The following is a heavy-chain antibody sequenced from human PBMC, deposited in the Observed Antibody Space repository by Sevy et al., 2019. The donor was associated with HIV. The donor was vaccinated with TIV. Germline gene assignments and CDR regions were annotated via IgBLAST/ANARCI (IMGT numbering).Heavy chain of an antibody. CDR1: GFTFSSYW. J-gene: IGHJ4*02. CDR3: AGEAGTYYYGSGSYYNDGADY. V-gene: IGHV3-7*01. D-gene: IGHD3-10*01. Sequence: GGSLRLSCAASGFTFSSYWMSWVRQAPGKGLEWVANIKQDGSEKYYVDSVKGRFTISRDNAKNSLYLQMNSLRAEDTAVYYCAGEAGTYYYGSGSYYNDGADYWGQGTLVTVSS. CDR2: IKQDGSEK.